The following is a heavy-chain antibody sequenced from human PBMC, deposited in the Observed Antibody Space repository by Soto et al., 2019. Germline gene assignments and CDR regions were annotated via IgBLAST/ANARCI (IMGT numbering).Heavy chain of an antibody. CDR3: AKAGTESYYDSSGYYYY. Sequence: GGSLRLSCAASGFTFSSYAMSWVRQAPGKGLEWVSAISGSGGSTYYADSVKGRFTISRDNSKNTLYLQMNSLRAEDTAVYYCAKAGTESYYDSSGYYYYWGQGTLVTVSS. V-gene: IGHV3-23*01. CDR2: ISGSGGST. J-gene: IGHJ4*02. D-gene: IGHD3-22*01. CDR1: GFTFSSYA.